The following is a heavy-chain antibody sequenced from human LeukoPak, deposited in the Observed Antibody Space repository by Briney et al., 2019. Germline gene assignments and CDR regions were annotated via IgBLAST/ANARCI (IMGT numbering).Heavy chain of an antibody. J-gene: IGHJ6*02. D-gene: IGHD1-7*01. CDR2: IYYTGST. CDR1: GGSINNYY. V-gene: IGHV4-59*08. Sequence: PSETLSLTCTVSGGSINNYYWSWIRQPPGEGLEWIGYIYYTGSTNYNPSLKSRVTISVDTSKNQFSLKLSSVTAADTAVYYCARLLTGTTLYYAMDVWGQGTTVTVSS. CDR3: ARLLTGTTLYYAMDV.